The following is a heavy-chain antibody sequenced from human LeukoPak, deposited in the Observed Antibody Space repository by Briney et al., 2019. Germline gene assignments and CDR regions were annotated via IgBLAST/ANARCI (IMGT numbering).Heavy chain of an antibody. Sequence: SETLSLTCTVSGGSISSYYWSWIRQPPGKGLEWIGYIYYSGSTNYNPSLKSRVTISVDTSKNQFSLKLSSVTAADTAVYYCARDRAYYDSSGYLMDDAFDIWGQGTMVTVSS. D-gene: IGHD3-22*01. V-gene: IGHV4-59*01. CDR3: ARDRAYYDSSGYLMDDAFDI. CDR1: GGSISSYY. J-gene: IGHJ3*02. CDR2: IYYSGST.